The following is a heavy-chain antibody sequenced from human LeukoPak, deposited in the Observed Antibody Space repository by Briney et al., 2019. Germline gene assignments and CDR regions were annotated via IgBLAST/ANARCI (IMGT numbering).Heavy chain of an antibody. J-gene: IGHJ4*02. Sequence: GGSLRLSCAASGFTVSSKYMSWVRQAPGKGLEWVSGIYTGGSTYYTDSVKGRFTISRDNPNNTLYLQMHSLRAEDTAVYYCAREISRFGIWGQGTLVTVSS. CDR1: GFTVSSKY. D-gene: IGHD3-16*01. CDR2: IYTGGST. V-gene: IGHV3-66*01. CDR3: AREISRFGI.